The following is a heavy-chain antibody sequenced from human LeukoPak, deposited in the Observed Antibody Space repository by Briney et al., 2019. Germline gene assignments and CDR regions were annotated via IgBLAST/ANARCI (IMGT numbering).Heavy chain of an antibody. CDR1: GFPFSDHE. V-gene: IGHV3-48*03. Sequence: GGSLRLSCAASGFPFSDHEMNWVRQAPGRGLEWVSYISSSGSDKYYPDSVKGRFTISRENAKNSLYLQMNSLRAEDTAVYYCARRTSGAFAIWGQGTKVTVSS. CDR2: ISSSGSDK. J-gene: IGHJ3*02. CDR3: ARRTSGAFAI.